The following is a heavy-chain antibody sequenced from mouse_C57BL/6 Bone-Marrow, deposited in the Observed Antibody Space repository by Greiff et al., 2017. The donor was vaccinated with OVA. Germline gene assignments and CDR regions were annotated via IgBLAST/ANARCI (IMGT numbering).Heavy chain of an antibody. CDR3: AREIWDYSFAY. J-gene: IGHJ3*01. CDR1: GYSITSGYY. D-gene: IGHD2-13*01. V-gene: IGHV3-6*01. CDR2: ISYDGSN. Sequence: EVQLVESGPGLVKPSQSLSLTCSVTGYSITSGYYWNWIRQFPGNKLEWMGYISYDGSNNYNPSLKNRISITRDTSKNQFFLKLNSVTTEDIATYYCAREIWDYSFAYWGQGTLVTVSA.